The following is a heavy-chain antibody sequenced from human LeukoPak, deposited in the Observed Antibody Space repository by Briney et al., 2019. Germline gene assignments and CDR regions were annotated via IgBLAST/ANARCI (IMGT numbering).Heavy chain of an antibody. D-gene: IGHD1-26*01. Sequence: GGSLRLSCAASGFTFSSYAMSWVRQAPGKGLEWVSAISGSGGSTYYADSVKGRFTISRDNSKNTLYLQTNSLRAEDTAVYYCARDRVGATDYFDYWGQGTLVTVSS. V-gene: IGHV3-23*01. CDR3: ARDRVGATDYFDY. CDR2: ISGSGGST. J-gene: IGHJ4*02. CDR1: GFTFSSYA.